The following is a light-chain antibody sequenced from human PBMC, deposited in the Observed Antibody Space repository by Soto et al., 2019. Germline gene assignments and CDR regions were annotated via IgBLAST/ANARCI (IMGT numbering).Light chain of an antibody. CDR2: GAS. CDR3: QQYGSSPLFT. V-gene: IGKV3-20*01. CDR1: QSVSSSY. Sequence: EIVLTQSPGTLSLSPGERATLSCRASQSVSSSYLAWYQQKPGQAPRLLIYGASGRATDIPDRFSGSGSGTDFNLTIRRLEPEDFAVYYCQQYGSSPLFTFGPGTTVDIK. J-gene: IGKJ3*01.